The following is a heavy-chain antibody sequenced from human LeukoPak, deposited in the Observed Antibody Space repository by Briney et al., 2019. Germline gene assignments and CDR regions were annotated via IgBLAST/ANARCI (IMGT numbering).Heavy chain of an antibody. CDR2: IYYSGST. Sequence: SETLSLTCTVSGGSISSSSYYWGWIRQPPGKGLEWIGSIYYSGSTYYNPSLKSRVTISVDTSKNQFSLKLSSVTAADTAVYYCARGYGDAALDYWGQGTLVTVSS. J-gene: IGHJ4*02. D-gene: IGHD4-17*01. V-gene: IGHV4-39*07. CDR1: GGSISSSSYY. CDR3: ARGYGDAALDY.